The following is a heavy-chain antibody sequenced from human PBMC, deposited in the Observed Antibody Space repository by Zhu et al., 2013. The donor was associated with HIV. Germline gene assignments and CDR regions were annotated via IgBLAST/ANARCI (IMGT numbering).Heavy chain of an antibody. CDR1: GATFSHFP. V-gene: IGHV1-69*06. D-gene: IGHD6-19*01. Sequence: QVQLVQSGAEVKKPGSSVKVSCKASGATFSHFPITWIRQAPGQGLEWMGGVNPVFGTANTAQYFQGRVTITADKATSTAYMELSSLRSEDTGVYYCARGGVGAGLPGYFDYWGQGTLVTVSS. J-gene: IGHJ4*02. CDR3: ARGGVGAGLPGYFDY. CDR2: VNPVFGTA.